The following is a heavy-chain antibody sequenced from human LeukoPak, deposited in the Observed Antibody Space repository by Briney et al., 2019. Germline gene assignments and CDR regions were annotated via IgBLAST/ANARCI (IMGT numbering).Heavy chain of an antibody. CDR3: ARGRGLRFLEWPLGWFDP. CDR1: GGSFSGYY. CDR2: INHSGST. V-gene: IGHV4-34*01. Sequence: SETLSLTCAVYGGSFSGYYWSWIRQPPGKGLEWIGEINHSGSTNYNPSLKSRVTISVDTSKNQFSLKLSSVTAADTAVYYCARGRGLRFLEWPLGWFDPWGQGTLVTVSS. D-gene: IGHD3-3*01. J-gene: IGHJ5*02.